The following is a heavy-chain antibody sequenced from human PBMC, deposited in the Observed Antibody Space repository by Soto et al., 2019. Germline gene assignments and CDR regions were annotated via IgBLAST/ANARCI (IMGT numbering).Heavy chain of an antibody. Sequence: ASVKVSCKASGYTFTGYYMHWVRQAPGQGLEWMGWINPNSGGTNYAQKFQGWVTMTRDTSISTAYMELSRLRSDDTAVYYCARDYGSGSYTQNSYYYYYMDVWGKGTTVTVSS. CDR1: GYTFTGYY. J-gene: IGHJ6*03. CDR2: INPNSGGT. V-gene: IGHV1-2*04. CDR3: ARDYGSGSYTQNSYYYYYMDV. D-gene: IGHD3-10*01.